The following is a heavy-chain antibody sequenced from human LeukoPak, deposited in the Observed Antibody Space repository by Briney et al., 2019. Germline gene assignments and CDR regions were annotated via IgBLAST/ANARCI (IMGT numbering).Heavy chain of an antibody. D-gene: IGHD3-22*01. Sequence: GGSLRLSCAASGFTFSSYGMHWVRQAPGKGLEWVAFIRYDGSNKYYADSVKGRFTISRDNSKNTLYLQMNSLRAEDTAVYYCARGEYYYDSSGYYPTFDYWGQGTLVTVSS. CDR1: GFTFSSYG. CDR2: IRYDGSNK. CDR3: ARGEYYYDSSGYYPTFDY. V-gene: IGHV3-30*02. J-gene: IGHJ4*02.